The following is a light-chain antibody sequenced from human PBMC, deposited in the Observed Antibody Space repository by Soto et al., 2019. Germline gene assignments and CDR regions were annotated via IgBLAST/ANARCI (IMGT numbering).Light chain of an antibody. CDR3: QQRDNWPPWT. CDR1: QSVSNY. V-gene: IGKV3-11*01. J-gene: IGKJ1*01. CDR2: DAS. Sequence: VLTQSPATLSVSPEERATLSCRASQSVSNYLACYQQKPGQAPRLLIFDASNRATGIPARFSGSGSGTDFTLTISSLEPEDFAVYYCQQRDNWPPWTFGQGTKVDIK.